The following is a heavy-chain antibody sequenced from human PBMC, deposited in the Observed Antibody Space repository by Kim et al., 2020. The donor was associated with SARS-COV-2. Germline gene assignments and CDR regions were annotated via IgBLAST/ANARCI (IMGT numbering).Heavy chain of an antibody. V-gene: IGHV4-34*01. D-gene: IGHD6-13*01. Sequence: YQPSLKSRVTISVDRSEKQFSLKLSSVTAADAAVYYCAGGGYSSSDDFDYWGQGTLVTVSS. J-gene: IGHJ4*02. CDR3: AGGGYSSSDDFDY.